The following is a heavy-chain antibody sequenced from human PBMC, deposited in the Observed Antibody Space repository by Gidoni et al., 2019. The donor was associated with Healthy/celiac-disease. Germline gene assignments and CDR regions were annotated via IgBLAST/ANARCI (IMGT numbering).Heavy chain of an antibody. J-gene: IGHJ4*02. CDR2: ISGSGGST. D-gene: IGHD5-12*01. Sequence: EVQLSESGGGLVQPGGSLTLSCAASGVTFSSYAMSWVRQAPGKGLEWVSAISGSGGSTYFADSVKGRFTISRDNSKNTLYLQMNSLRAEDTAVYYCAKDLLASVFDYWGQGTLVTVSS. CDR3: AKDLLASVFDY. CDR1: GVTFSSYA. V-gene: IGHV3-23*01.